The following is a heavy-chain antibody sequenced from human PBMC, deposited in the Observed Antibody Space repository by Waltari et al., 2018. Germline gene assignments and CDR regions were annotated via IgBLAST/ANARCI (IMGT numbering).Heavy chain of an antibody. D-gene: IGHD1-7*01. CDR3: ARDLNYKVDY. Sequence: EVQLVESGGGSVQPGGSLSISCAASGFTFGTYIMHWVRQAPGKGLVWVSRINSDGSTTRYVDSVKGRFTISRDNAKNTLYLEMNSLRVEDTAMYYCARDLNYKVDYWGQGVLVTVSS. CDR2: INSDGSTT. V-gene: IGHV3-74*01. CDR1: GFTFGTYI. J-gene: IGHJ4*02.